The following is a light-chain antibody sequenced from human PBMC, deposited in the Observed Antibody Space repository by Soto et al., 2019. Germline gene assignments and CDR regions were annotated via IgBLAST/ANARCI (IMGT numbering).Light chain of an antibody. CDR3: QQYNNWPFS. V-gene: IGKV3-15*01. J-gene: IGKJ5*01. CDR2: YVS. CDR1: QGVTTN. Sequence: EIVLTQSPGTLSLSPGERATLSCRAGQGVTTNFAWYQQKSGQSPRLLIYYVSTRATGVPARFSGTGSETDFTLTISGLQSEDSEIYFCQQYNNWPFSFGQGTRLEIK.